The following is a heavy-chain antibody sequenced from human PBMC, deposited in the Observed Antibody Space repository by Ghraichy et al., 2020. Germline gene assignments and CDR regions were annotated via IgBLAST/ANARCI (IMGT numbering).Heavy chain of an antibody. CDR3: ARDREVVVVISDAFDI. Sequence: GGSLRLSCAASGFTFSSYGMHWVRQAPGKGLEWVAVIWYDGSNKYYADSVKGRFTISRDNSKNTLYLQMNSLRAEDTAVYYCARDREVVVVISDAFDIWGQGTMVTVSS. V-gene: IGHV3-33*01. CDR1: GFTFSSYG. D-gene: IGHD3-22*01. CDR2: IWYDGSNK. J-gene: IGHJ3*02.